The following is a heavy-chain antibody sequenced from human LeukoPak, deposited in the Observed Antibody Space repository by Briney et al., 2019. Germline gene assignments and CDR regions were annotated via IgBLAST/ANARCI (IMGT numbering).Heavy chain of an antibody. CDR3: AKVGDPPASDY. J-gene: IGHJ4*02. Sequence: ETLSLTCAVYGGSFSGYYWSWIRQPPGKGLEWVSAISGSGGSTYYADSVKGRFTISRDNSKNTLYLQMNSLRAEDTAVYYCAKVGDPPASDYWGQGTLVTVSS. V-gene: IGHV3-23*01. CDR2: ISGSGGST. CDR1: GGSFSGYY.